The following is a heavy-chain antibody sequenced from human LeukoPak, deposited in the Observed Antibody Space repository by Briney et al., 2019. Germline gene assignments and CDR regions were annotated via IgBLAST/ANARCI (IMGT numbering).Heavy chain of an antibody. V-gene: IGHV4-39*07. J-gene: IGHJ4*02. D-gene: IGHD5-24*01. CDR3: ASRWVEDDRIDY. Sequence: KPSETLSLTCTVSGGSISSSSYYWGWIRQPPGKGLEWIGNIYHSGSTYYNPSLKSRVTISVDTSKNQFSLKLSSVTAADTAVYYCASRWVEDDRIDYWGQGTLVAVSS. CDR1: GGSISSSSYY. CDR2: IYHSGST.